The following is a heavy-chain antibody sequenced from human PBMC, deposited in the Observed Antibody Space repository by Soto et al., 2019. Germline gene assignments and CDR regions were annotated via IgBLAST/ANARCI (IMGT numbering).Heavy chain of an antibody. Sequence: LRLSCAASGFTFSSYGMFWVRQAPGRGLEWVAFISFDGSNKCSDSVKGRFTISRDNSKNTLYLQMNSLRAEDTAVYYCAKGSYSGRYSDFDCWGQGTLVTVSS. CDR2: ISFDGSNK. D-gene: IGHD1-26*01. V-gene: IGHV3-30*18. CDR1: GFTFSSYG. CDR3: AKGSYSGRYSDFDC. J-gene: IGHJ4*02.